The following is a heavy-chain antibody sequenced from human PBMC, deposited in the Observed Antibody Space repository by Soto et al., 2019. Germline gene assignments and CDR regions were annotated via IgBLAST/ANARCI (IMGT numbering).Heavy chain of an antibody. CDR3: ARQTYITIFGVVTNYGMDV. V-gene: IGHV1-18*01. CDR2: ISAYNGNT. J-gene: IGHJ6*02. CDR1: GYTFTSYG. D-gene: IGHD3-3*01. Sequence: ASVKVSCKASGYTFTSYGISWVRQAPGQGLEWMGWISAYNGNTNYAQKLQGRVTMTTDTSTSTAYMELRSLRSDDPAVYYCARQTYITIFGVVTNYGMDVWGQGTTVTVSS.